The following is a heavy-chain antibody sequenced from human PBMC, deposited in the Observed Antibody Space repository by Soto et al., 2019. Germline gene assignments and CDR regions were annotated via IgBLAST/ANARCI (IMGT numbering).Heavy chain of an antibody. J-gene: IGHJ5*02. V-gene: IGHV1-69*02. CDR1: GGTFSSYT. CDR3: ARQGGSNKHGWFAP. Sequence: SVKGSCKASGGTFSSYTISWVRQAPGQGLEWMGRIIPILGIANYAQKFQGRVTITADKSTSTAYMELSSLRSEDTAVYYCARQGGSNKHGWFAPWGHGTPVTVSS. D-gene: IGHD5-12*01. CDR2: IIPILGIA.